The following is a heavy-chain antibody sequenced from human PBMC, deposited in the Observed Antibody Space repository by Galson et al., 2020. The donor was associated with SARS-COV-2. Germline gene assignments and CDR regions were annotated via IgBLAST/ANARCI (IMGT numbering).Heavy chain of an antibody. J-gene: IGHJ6*02. D-gene: IGHD2-2*01. CDR3: ARDKSCSSTSCPPWDYYYYGMDV. V-gene: IGHV1-69*13. CDR2: IIPIFGTA. CDR1: GGTFSSYA. Sequence: SVKVSCKASGGTFSSYAISWVRQAPGRGLEWMGGIIPIFGTANYAQKFQGRVTITADESTSTAYMELSSLRSEDTAVYYCARDKSCSSTSCPPWDYYYYGMDVWGQGTTVTVSS.